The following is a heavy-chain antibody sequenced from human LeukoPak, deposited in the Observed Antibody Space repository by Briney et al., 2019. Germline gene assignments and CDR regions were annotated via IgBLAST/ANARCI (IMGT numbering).Heavy chain of an antibody. Sequence: GGSLRLSCAASGFMFSSNWMSWVRQAPGKGLEWVANIKQDGSEKYYVDSVKGRFTISRDNAKNSLYLQMNSLRAEDTAVYYCARPTSNMVRGDYFDYWGQGTLVTVSS. D-gene: IGHD3-10*01. V-gene: IGHV3-7*01. CDR2: IKQDGSEK. J-gene: IGHJ4*02. CDR1: GFMFSSNW. CDR3: ARPTSNMVRGDYFDY.